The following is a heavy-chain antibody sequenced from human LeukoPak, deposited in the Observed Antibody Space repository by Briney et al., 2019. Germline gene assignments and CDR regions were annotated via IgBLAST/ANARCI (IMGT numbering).Heavy chain of an antibody. CDR3: ARGRLKAYYFGY. CDR2: IYYSGST. CDR1: GGSVSSGSYY. Sequence: PSETLSLACTVSGGSVSSGSYYWSWIRQPPGKGLEWIGYIYYSGSTNYNPSLKSRVTISVDTSKNQFSLKLSSVTAADTAVYYCARGRLKAYYFGYWGQGTLVTVSS. D-gene: IGHD3-16*01. V-gene: IGHV4-61*01. J-gene: IGHJ4*02.